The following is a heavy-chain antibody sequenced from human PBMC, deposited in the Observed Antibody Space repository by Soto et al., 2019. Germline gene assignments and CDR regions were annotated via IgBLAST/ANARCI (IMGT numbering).Heavy chain of an antibody. Sequence: GGSLRLSCAASGFSFDDYAMYWVRQGPGKGLEWVSGIRWNSGRIGYADSVKGRFTISRDNAKNSLYLQMNSLKTEDTALYYCAKDYVRFGLDAFDIWGQGTMVTVSS. CDR3: AKDYVRFGLDAFDI. V-gene: IGHV3-9*01. D-gene: IGHD3-10*01. CDR1: GFSFDDYA. J-gene: IGHJ3*02. CDR2: IRWNSGRI.